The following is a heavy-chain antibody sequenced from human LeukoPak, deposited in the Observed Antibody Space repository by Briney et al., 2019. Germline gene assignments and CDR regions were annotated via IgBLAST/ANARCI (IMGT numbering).Heavy chain of an antibody. V-gene: IGHV6-1*01. D-gene: IGHD2-15*01. CDR3: ARGPLYCSGGSCYWDY. CDR2: TYYRSKWYN. CDR1: GDSVSSNSAA. J-gene: IGHJ4*02. Sequence: SQTLSLTFAISGDSVSSNSAAWNWIRQSPSRGLEWLGRTYYRSKWYNDYAVSVKSRITINPDTSKNQFSLQLNSVTPEDTAVYYCARGPLYCSGGSCYWDYWGQGNLVTVSS.